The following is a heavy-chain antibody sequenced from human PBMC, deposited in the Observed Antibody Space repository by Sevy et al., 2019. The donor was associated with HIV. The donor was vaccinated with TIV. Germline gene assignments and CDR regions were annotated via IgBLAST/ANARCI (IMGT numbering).Heavy chain of an antibody. V-gene: IGHV3-53*01. CDR1: EFTVSRNY. CDR3: ARMARQIISHWYFDL. Sequence: GGSLRLSCEASEFTVSRNYMNWIRQVPGKGLEWVSLIYSDGSTYYAISLKSRFTISREASKNTLHLQMNNLRGKNTAIYYCARMARQIISHWYFDLWGRGTLVTVSS. J-gene: IGHJ2*01. D-gene: IGHD3-10*01. CDR2: IYSDGST.